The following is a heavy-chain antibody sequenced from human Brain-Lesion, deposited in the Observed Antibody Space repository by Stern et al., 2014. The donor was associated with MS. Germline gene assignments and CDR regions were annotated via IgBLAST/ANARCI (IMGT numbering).Heavy chain of an antibody. CDR3: ATLSPGAGGNYYRHFDY. D-gene: IGHD1-26*01. J-gene: IGHJ4*02. Sequence: VQLVVSGAEVKKPGASVKVSCKVSGYTLTELSMHWVRQAPRKGLEWMGGFDPEDGETIYAQKFQGRVTMTEDTSTDTAYMELSSLRSEDTAVYYCATLSPGAGGNYYRHFDYWGQGTLVTVSS. V-gene: IGHV1-24*01. CDR1: GYTLTELS. CDR2: FDPEDGET.